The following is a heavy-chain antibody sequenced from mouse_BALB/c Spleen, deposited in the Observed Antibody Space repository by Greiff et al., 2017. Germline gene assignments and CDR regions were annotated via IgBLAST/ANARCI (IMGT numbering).Heavy chain of an antibody. Sequence: QVHVKQSGAELVKPGASVKLSCKASGYTFTSYYMYWVKQRPGQGLEWIGEINPSNGGTNFNEKFKSKATLTVDKSSSTAYMQLSSLTSEDSAVYYCTREVSDYWGQGTSVTVSS. CDR2: INPSNGGT. CDR1: GYTFTSYY. V-gene: IGHV1S81*02. CDR3: TREVSDY. D-gene: IGHD2-10*02. J-gene: IGHJ4*01.